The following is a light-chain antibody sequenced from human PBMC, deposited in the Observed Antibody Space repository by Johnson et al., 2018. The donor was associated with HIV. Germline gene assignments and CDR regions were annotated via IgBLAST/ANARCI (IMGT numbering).Light chain of an antibody. Sequence: QSVLTQPPSVSAAPGQKVTISCSGSNSNIGNNYVSWYQHLPGTAPKLLIYDNNKRPSGIPDRFSGSKSGTSATLGITGLQTGDEADYYCGTWDSTLYVFGTGTKVTVL. CDR2: DNN. CDR3: GTWDSTLYV. J-gene: IGLJ1*01. CDR1: NSNIGNNY. V-gene: IGLV1-51*01.